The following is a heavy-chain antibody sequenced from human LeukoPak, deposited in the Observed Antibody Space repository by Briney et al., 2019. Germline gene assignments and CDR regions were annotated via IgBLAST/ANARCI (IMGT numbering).Heavy chain of an antibody. J-gene: IGHJ4*02. D-gene: IGHD5-18*01. V-gene: IGHV1-69*04. CDR1: GGTFSSYA. CDR3: AAGYTYDYSLY. Sequence: GASVKVSCKASGGTFSSYAISWVRQAPGQGLEWKGRIIPILGIANYAQKFQGRVTITADKSTSTAYMELSSLRSEDTAVYYCAAGYTYDYSLYWGQGTLVTVSS. CDR2: IIPILGIA.